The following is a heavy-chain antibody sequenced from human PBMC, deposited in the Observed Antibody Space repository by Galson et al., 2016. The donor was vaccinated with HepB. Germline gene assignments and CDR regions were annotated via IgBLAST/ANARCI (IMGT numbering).Heavy chain of an antibody. CDR1: GYSFTSHW. D-gene: IGHD6-13*01. V-gene: IGHV5-10-1*01. J-gene: IGHJ4*02. Sequence: QSGAEVKKPGESLRISCKGSGYSFTSHWITWVRQMPGKGLEWMGRIDPSDSYTNYSPSFQGHVTFSVDKSISTAYLPWSSLKASDTAMFYCARLRPAESGSWGDFDYWGQGTLVTVSS. CDR2: IDPSDSYT. CDR3: ARLRPAESGSWGDFDY.